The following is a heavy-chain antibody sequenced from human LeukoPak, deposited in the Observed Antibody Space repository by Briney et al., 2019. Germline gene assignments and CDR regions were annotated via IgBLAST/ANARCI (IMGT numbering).Heavy chain of an antibody. CDR3: ARAYNGDYEDY. V-gene: IGHV4-34*01. Sequence: PSETLSLTCAVYGGSFSGYYWSWIRQPPGKGGEWIGEINHSGSTNYNPSLKSRVTISVDTSKNQFSLKLSSVTAADTAVYYCARAYNGDYEDYWGQGTLVTVSS. D-gene: IGHD4-17*01. J-gene: IGHJ4*02. CDR2: INHSGST. CDR1: GGSFSGYY.